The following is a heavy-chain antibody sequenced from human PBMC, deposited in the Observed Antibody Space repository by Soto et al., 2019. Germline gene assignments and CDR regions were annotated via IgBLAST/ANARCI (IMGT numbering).Heavy chain of an antibody. V-gene: IGHV4-59*01. J-gene: IGHJ3*02. CDR3: ARVVSSGYHDAFDI. D-gene: IGHD3-22*01. CDR1: GGSISSYY. CDR2: IYYSGST. Sequence: SETLSLTCTVSGGSISSYYWSWIRQPPGKGLEWIGYIYYSGSTNYNPSLKSRVTISVDTSKNQFSLKLSSVTAADTAVYYCARVVSSGYHDAFDIWGQGTMVTV.